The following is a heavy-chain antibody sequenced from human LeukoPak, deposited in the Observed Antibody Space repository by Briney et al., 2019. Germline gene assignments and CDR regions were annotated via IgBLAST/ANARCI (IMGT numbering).Heavy chain of an antibody. J-gene: IGHJ3*02. D-gene: IGHD1-26*01. Sequence: SETLSLTCTVSGGSISSGGYYWGWIRQPPGKGLEWIGSIYYSGSTYYDPSLKSRVTISVDTSKSQFSLKLSSVTAADTAVYYCARGDEWSYDGAFDIWGQGTMVTVSS. CDR3: ARGDEWSYDGAFDI. CDR1: GGSISSGGYY. V-gene: IGHV4-39*01. CDR2: IYYSGST.